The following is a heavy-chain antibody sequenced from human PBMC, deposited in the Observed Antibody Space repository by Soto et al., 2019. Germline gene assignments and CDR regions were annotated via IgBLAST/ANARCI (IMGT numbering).Heavy chain of an antibody. CDR1: GGSISSYY. J-gene: IGHJ4*02. CDR2: IYYSGST. V-gene: IGHV4-59*01. D-gene: IGHD3-22*01. CDR3: ARDVRDSSGYYFDY. Sequence: SETLSLTCTVSGGSISSYYWSWIRQPPGKGLEWIGYIYYSGSTNYNPSLKSRVTISVDTSKNQFSLKLSSVTAADTAVYYCARDVRDSSGYYFDYWGQGTLVTVSS.